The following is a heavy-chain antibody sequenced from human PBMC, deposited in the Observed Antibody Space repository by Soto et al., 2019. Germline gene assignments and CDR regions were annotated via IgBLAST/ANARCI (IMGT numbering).Heavy chain of an antibody. D-gene: IGHD1-26*01. V-gene: IGHV3-23*01. CDR3: ARDVESGSSQYYYYYYGMDV. J-gene: IGHJ6*02. CDR2: ISGSGDDT. Sequence: EVEVLESGGGLVQPGGSLRLSCAASGFTFRNYAMSWIRQAPGKGLEWVSGISGSGDDTHFGDSVKGRFTISRDNSKNTLYLQMNSLRAEDTAVYYCARDVESGSSQYYYYYYGMDVWGQGTTVTVSS. CDR1: GFTFRNYA.